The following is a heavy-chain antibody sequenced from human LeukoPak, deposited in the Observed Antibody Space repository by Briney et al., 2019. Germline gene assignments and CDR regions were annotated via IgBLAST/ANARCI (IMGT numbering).Heavy chain of an antibody. J-gene: IGHJ4*02. CDR3: AKRPYYYDSSGYYYGGYFDY. CDR2: ITTDGSTI. D-gene: IGHD3-22*01. V-gene: IGHV3-11*01. CDR1: GFTFSDYY. Sequence: PGGSLRLSCAASGFTFSDYYMSWFRQAPGKGLEWVSYITTDGSTIHYADSVKGRFTISRDNARNTLYLQMNSLRAEDTAVYYCAKRPYYYDSSGYYYGGYFDYWGQGTLVTVSS.